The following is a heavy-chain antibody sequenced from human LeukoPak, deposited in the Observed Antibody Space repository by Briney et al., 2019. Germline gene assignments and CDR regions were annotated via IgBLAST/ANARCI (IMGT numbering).Heavy chain of an antibody. CDR2: IYYSGST. J-gene: IGHJ4*02. CDR1: GGSISNKY. CDR3: ARRAGYYGSGSYNY. V-gene: IGHV4-59*05. Sequence: SETLSLTCTVSGGSISNKYWSWIRQPPGKGLEWIGSIYYSGSTYYNPSLKSRVTISVDTSKNQFSLKLSSVTAADTAVYYCARRAGYYGSGSYNYWGQGTLVTVSS. D-gene: IGHD3-10*01.